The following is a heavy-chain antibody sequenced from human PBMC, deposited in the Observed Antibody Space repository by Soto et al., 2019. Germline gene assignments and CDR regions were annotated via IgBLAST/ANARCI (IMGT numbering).Heavy chain of an antibody. CDR3: AREGRFYYGSGSLPDDAFDI. J-gene: IGHJ3*02. V-gene: IGHV3-48*01. CDR2: ISSSSTI. Sequence: GGSLRLSCAASGFTFSSYSMNWVRQAPGKGLEWVSYISSSSTIYYADSVKGRFTISRDNAKNSLYLQMNSLRAEDTAVYYCAREGRFYYGSGSLPDDAFDIWGQGTMVTVSS. CDR1: GFTFSSYS. D-gene: IGHD3-10*01.